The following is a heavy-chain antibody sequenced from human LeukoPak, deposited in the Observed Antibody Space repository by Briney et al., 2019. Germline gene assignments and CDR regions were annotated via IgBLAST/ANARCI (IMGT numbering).Heavy chain of an antibody. CDR2: ISNSGST. D-gene: IGHD6-6*01. CDR1: GGSVSSGSYY. V-gene: IGHV4-61*01. CDR3: ARAYSSSSLNWFDP. J-gene: IGHJ5*02. Sequence: SETLSLTCTVSGGSVSSGSYYWSWIRQPPGKGPEWIGRISNSGSTYYSPSLSSRVTISLDTSKNQFSLKLSSVTAADTAVYYCARAYSSSSLNWFDPWGQGTLVTVSS.